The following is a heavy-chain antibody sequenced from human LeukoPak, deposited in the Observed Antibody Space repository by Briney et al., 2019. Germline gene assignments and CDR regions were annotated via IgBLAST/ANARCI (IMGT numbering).Heavy chain of an antibody. CDR1: GFTFSSYG. V-gene: IGHV3-23*01. CDR2: ISGSGGST. J-gene: IGHJ4*02. Sequence: PGRSLRLSCAASGFTFSSYGMHWVRQAPGKGLEWVSAISGSGGSTYYADSVKGRFTISRDNSKNTLYLQMNSLRAEDTAVYYCAKRGVGAQEFDYWGQGTLVTVSS. D-gene: IGHD1-26*01. CDR3: AKRGVGAQEFDY.